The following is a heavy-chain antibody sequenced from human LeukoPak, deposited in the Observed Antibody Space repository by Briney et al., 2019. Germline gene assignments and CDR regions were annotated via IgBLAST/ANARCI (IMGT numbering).Heavy chain of an antibody. CDR2: ISSSSSYI. D-gene: IGHD1-26*01. CDR1: GFTFSSYS. J-gene: IGHJ6*02. CDR3: ARDQAGGSYWNYYYGMDV. V-gene: IGHV3-21*01. Sequence: GGSLRLSCAASGFTFSSYSMNWVRQAPGKGLEWVSSISSSSSYIYYADSVKGRFTISRDNAKNSLYLQMNSLRAEDTAVYYCARDQAGGSYWNYYYGMDVWGQGTTVTVSS.